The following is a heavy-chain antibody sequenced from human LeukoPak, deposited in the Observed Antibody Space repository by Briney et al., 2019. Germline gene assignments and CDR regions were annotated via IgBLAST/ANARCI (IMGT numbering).Heavy chain of an antibody. CDR1: GYTFTTYG. CDR3: AKGPRSNEY. CDR2: IAGYNGNT. Sequence: ASVKVSCKTSGYTFTTYGISWVRQAPGQGLEWMGWIAGYNGNTNYAQRFQGRVTMTTETSTSTPYLELRSLRSDDTAIYYCAKGPRSNEYWGREPWSPSPQ. J-gene: IGHJ4*02. V-gene: IGHV1-18*01.